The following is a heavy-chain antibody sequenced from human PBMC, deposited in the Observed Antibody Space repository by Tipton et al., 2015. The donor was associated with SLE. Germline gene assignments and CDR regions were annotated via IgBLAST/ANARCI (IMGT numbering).Heavy chain of an antibody. CDR1: GGSVRSHY. J-gene: IGHJ4*02. Sequence: TLSLTCTVSGGSVRSHYWSWIRQSPGKGLEWIGYISDSGSTHYNPSLKSRFTISLDTSKNQFSLNLTSVTAADTAVYFCARGRYCTAGTCPWDYWGQGTLVSVSS. D-gene: IGHD2-15*01. CDR3: ARGRYCTAGTCPWDY. CDR2: ISDSGST. V-gene: IGHV4-59*02.